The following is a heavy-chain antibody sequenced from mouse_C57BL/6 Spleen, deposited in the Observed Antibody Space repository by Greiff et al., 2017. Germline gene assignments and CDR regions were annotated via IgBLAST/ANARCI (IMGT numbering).Heavy chain of an antibody. Sequence: DVQLQESGPGLATPSQTLSLTCSVTGYSITSAYWNWIRKFPGNKLEYMGYISYSGSTYYNPSLKSRISITRDTSKNQYYLQLNSVTTEDTATYYCARSGFYGSPYWYFDVWGTGTTVTVSS. J-gene: IGHJ1*03. CDR3: ARSGFYGSPYWYFDV. CDR1: GYSITSAY. D-gene: IGHD1-1*01. CDR2: ISYSGST. V-gene: IGHV3-8*01.